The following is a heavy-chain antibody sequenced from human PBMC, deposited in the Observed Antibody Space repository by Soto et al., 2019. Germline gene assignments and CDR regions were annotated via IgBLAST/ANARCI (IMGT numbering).Heavy chain of an antibody. CDR3: ARHPPYDFWSGYYTEGDDYYYGMDV. J-gene: IGHJ6*02. CDR1: GYSFTSYW. V-gene: IGHV5-51*01. Sequence: GESLKIACKGSGYSFTSYWIGWVRQMPGKGLEWMGIIYPGDSDTRYSPSFQGQVTISADKSISTAYLQWSSLKASDTAMYYCARHPPYDFWSGYYTEGDDYYYGMDVWGQGTTVTVSS. CDR2: IYPGDSDT. D-gene: IGHD3-3*01.